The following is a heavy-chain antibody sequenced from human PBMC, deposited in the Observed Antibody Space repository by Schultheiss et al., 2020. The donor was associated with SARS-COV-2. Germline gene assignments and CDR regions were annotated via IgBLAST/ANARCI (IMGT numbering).Heavy chain of an antibody. J-gene: IGHJ6*02. V-gene: IGHV4-4*07. CDR1: GGSISSYY. CDR2: IYTSGST. Sequence: SETLSLTCTVSGGSISSYYWSWIRQPAGKGLEWIGRIYTSGSTNYNPSLKSRVTISVDTSKNQFSLKLSSVTAADTAVYYCARVPFSSSWYNGMDVWGQGTTVTVSS. CDR3: ARVPFSSSWYNGMDV. D-gene: IGHD6-13*01.